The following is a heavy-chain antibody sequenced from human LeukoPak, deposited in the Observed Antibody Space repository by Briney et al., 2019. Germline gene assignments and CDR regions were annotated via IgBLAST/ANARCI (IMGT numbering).Heavy chain of an antibody. CDR1: GFAFNTNW. V-gene: IGHV3-7*03. J-gene: IGHJ4*02. Sequence: GGSLRLSCAASGFAFNTNWMSWVRQAPGKWLEWVANIGQDGTEKHHVDSVRGRFTISRDNAKNSVILQMNSLRAEDTAVYYCARYRDGKDYWGQGTLVTVSS. D-gene: IGHD1-1*01. CDR3: ARYRDGKDY. CDR2: IGQDGTEK.